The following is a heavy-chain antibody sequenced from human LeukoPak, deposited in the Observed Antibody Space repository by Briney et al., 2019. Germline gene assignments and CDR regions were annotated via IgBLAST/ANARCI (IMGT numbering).Heavy chain of an antibody. J-gene: IGHJ2*01. D-gene: IGHD3-9*01. CDR3: ARVDWNWYFDL. CDR1: GGSISSYY. CDR2: IYYSGST. V-gene: IGHV4-59*01. Sequence: PSETLSHTCTVSGGSISSYYWSWIRQPPGKGLESIGYIYYSGSTNYNPSLKSRVTISVDTSKNQFSLKLSSVSAADTAVYYCARVDWNWYFDLWGRGTLVTVSS.